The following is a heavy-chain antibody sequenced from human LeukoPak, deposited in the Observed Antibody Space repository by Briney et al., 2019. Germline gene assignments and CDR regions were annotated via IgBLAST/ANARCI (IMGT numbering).Heavy chain of an antibody. Sequence: GGSLRLSCAASGFTFSDYGMSWVRQAPGKGLEWVSTISGRGGGTYSADSVKGRFTISRDNSENTVYLQMNSLRAEDTAVYYCAKQGRDWLRDYYYMDVWGKGTTVTISS. D-gene: IGHD3-9*01. CDR2: ISGRGGGT. CDR3: AKQGRDWLRDYYYMDV. V-gene: IGHV3-23*01. J-gene: IGHJ6*03. CDR1: GFTFSDYG.